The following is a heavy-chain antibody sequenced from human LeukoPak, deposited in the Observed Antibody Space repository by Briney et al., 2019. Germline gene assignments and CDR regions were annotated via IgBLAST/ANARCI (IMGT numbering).Heavy chain of an antibody. CDR2: IYYSGST. CDR1: GGSISSHY. V-gene: IGHV4-59*11. J-gene: IGHJ6*03. D-gene: IGHD3-3*01. CDR3: ARAYDFCSGLTPYYYYYYMDV. Sequence: PSETLSLTCTVSGGSISSHYWSWIRQPPGKGLEWIGYIYYSGSTNYNPSLKSRVTISVDTSKNKFSLKLSSVTAADTAVYYCARAYDFCSGLTPYYYYYYMDVWGKGTTVTVSS.